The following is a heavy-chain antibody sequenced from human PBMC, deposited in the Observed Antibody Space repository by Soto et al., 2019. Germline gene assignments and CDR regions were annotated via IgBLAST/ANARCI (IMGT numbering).Heavy chain of an antibody. CDR3: ARDSPPVDY. Sequence: QVQLVQSGAEVKKPGASVKVSCKASGYTFTTYGISWVRQAPGQGLEWVGWISAYNGNTKYAQKRQGRVTMTTDPSPSTAYMELRSLTSDGTAVYYCARDSPPVDYWGQGTLVTVSS. CDR1: GYTFTTYG. J-gene: IGHJ4*02. V-gene: IGHV1-18*01. CDR2: ISAYNGNT.